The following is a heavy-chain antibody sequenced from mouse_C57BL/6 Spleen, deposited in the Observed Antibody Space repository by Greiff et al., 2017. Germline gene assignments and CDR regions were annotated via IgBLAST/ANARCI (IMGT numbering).Heavy chain of an antibody. D-gene: IGHD2-5*01. Sequence: QVQLQQSGAELVRPGASVTLSCKASGYTFTDYEMHWVKQTPVHGLEWIGAIDPETGGTAYNQKFKGKAILTADTSSSTAYMELRSLTSEDSAVYDSTRGDSDYVPSRDYWGQGTTLTVSS. V-gene: IGHV1-15*01. CDR3: TRGDSDYVPSRDY. CDR1: GYTFTDYE. CDR2: IDPETGGT. J-gene: IGHJ2*01.